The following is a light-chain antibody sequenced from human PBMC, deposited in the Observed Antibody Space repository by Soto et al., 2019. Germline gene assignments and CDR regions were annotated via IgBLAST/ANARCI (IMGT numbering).Light chain of an antibody. CDR2: GAS. Sequence: EVVLTQSPATLSVSPGERVTLSCRASQSVASLLAWYQQKPGQAPNLLIYGASTRATGIPARFSGSGSGTEFSLTISSLESEDFAVYYCQQYYNWYTFGQGTKLEIK. J-gene: IGKJ2*01. V-gene: IGKV3-15*01. CDR1: QSVASL. CDR3: QQYYNWYT.